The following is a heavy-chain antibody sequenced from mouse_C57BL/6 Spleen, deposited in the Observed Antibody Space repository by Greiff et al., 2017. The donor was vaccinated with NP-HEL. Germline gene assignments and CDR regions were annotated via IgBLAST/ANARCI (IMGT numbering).Heavy chain of an antibody. CDR1: GYSFTGYF. CDR2: INPYNGDT. V-gene: IGHV1-20*01. CDR3: ARLYYGSSGGAMDY. J-gene: IGHJ4*01. D-gene: IGHD1-1*01. Sequence: VQLQQSGPELVKPGDSVKISCKASGYSFTGYFMNWVMQSHGKSLEWIGRINPYNGDTFYNQKFKGKATLTVDKSSSTAHMELRSLTSEDSAVYDGARLYYGSSGGAMDYWGQGTSVTVAS.